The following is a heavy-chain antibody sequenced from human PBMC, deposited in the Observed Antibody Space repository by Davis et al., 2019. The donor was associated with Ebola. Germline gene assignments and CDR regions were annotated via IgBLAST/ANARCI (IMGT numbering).Heavy chain of an antibody. CDR1: GYTFISYY. D-gene: IGHD6-19*01. CDR2: INPSGGST. V-gene: IGHV1-46*01. J-gene: IGHJ4*02. Sequence: ASVKVSCKASGYTFISYYMHWVRQAPGQGLEWMGIINPSGGSTSYAQNFQGRVTMTRDTSTSTVYMELSSLRSEDTAVYYCARTTDSGWLVYWGQGTLVTVSS. CDR3: ARTTDSGWLVY.